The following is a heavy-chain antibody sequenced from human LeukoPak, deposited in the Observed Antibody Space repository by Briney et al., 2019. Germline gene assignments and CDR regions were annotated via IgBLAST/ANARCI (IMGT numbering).Heavy chain of an antibody. CDR1: GASISSGNHY. D-gene: IGHD2-21*02. CDR2: ISYTGST. V-gene: IGHV4-31*03. CDR3: ARVVVSAALDL. J-gene: IGHJ4*02. Sequence: SETLSLTCSVSGASISSGNHYWSWVRQHPGNGLEWIGYISYTGSTYYNPSLESRLTMTVDTSKNQFSLKLNSVTAADTAVYFCARVVVSAALDLWGQGTLVTVSS.